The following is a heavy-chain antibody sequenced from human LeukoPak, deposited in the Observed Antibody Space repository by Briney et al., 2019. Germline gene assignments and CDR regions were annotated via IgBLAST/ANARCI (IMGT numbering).Heavy chain of an antibody. CDR1: GGTFSSYA. D-gene: IGHD2-2*01. V-gene: IGHV1-69*05. J-gene: IGHJ3*02. CDR2: IIPIFGTA. CDR3: ARDPAELLSSAFDI. Sequence: SVKVSCKASGGTFSSYAISWVRQAPGQGLEWMGRIIPIFGTANYAQKFQGRVTITTDESTSTAYMELSSLRSEGTAVYYCARDPAELLSSAFDIWGQGTMVTVSS.